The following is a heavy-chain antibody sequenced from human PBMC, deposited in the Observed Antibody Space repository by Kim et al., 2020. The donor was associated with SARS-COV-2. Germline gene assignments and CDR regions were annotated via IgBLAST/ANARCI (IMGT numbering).Heavy chain of an antibody. V-gene: IGHV3-23*01. Sequence: GGSLRLSCVASGFTFSSYAMNWVRQAPGKGLEWVSGVTGDRTYHADSVKGRFTISRDNSKNTLYLQXNSLRAEDTAVYYCAKDTSMIRGVISHFEYWGQGXXVTVSS. CDR2: VTGDRT. CDR1: GFTFSSYA. D-gene: IGHD3-10*01. CDR3: AKDTSMIRGVISHFEY. J-gene: IGHJ4*02.